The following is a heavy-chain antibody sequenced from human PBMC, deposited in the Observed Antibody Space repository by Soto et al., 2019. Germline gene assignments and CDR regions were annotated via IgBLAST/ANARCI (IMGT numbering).Heavy chain of an antibody. CDR1: GFTFSSYA. D-gene: IGHD2-15*01. J-gene: IGHJ6*02. CDR3: AKDREDIVVVVAATRAV. V-gene: IGHV3-23*01. CDR2: ISGSGGST. Sequence: EVQLLESGGGLVQPGGSLRLSCAASGFTFSSYAMSWVRQAPGKGLEWVSAISGSGGSTYYADSVKGRFTISRDNSKNTLYLQMNSRRAEDTAVYYCAKDREDIVVVVAATRAVWGQGTTVTVSS.